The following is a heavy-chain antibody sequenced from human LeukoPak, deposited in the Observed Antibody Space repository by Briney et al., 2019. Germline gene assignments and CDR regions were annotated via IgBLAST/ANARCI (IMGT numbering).Heavy chain of an antibody. D-gene: IGHD3-22*01. Sequence: ASVKVSCKASGYTFTSYDINWVRQATGQGLEWMGWINPNSGGTNYAQKFQGRVTMTRDTSISTAYMELSRLRSDDTAVYYCARDPLYYYDSSGYSYFDYWGQGTLVTVSS. J-gene: IGHJ4*02. CDR1: GYTFTSYD. CDR3: ARDPLYYYDSSGYSYFDY. CDR2: INPNSGGT. V-gene: IGHV1-2*02.